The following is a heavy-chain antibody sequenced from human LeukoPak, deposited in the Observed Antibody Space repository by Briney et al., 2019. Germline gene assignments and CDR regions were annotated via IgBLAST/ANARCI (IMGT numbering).Heavy chain of an antibody. CDR2: ISYDGSNK. D-gene: IGHD3-22*01. CDR1: GFTFSSYA. V-gene: IGHV3-30*04. J-gene: IGHJ4*02. CDR3: SRSSGYSPYFDY. Sequence: GGSLRLSCAASGFTFSSYAMHWVRQAPGKGLEWVAVISYDGSNKYYADSVKGRFTISRDNSKNTLYLQMNSLRAEDTAVYYCSRSSGYSPYFDYWGQGTLVTVSS.